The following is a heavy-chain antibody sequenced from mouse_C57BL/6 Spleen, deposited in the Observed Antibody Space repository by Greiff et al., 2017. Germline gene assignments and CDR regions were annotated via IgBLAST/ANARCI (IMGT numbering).Heavy chain of an antibody. D-gene: IGHD1-1*01. CDR2: IYPGSGST. J-gene: IGHJ3*01. Sequence: VQLQQPGAELVKPGASVKMSCKASGYTFTSYWITWVKQRPGQGLEWIGDIYPGSGSTNYNEKFKSKATLTVDTSSSTAYMQLSSLTSEDSAVYYCARADYYGSSQFAWFADWGQGTLVTVAA. CDR3: ARADYYGSSQFAWFAD. V-gene: IGHV1-55*01. CDR1: GYTFTSYW.